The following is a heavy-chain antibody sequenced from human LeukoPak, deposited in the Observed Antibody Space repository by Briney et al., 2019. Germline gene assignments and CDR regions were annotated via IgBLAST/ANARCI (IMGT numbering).Heavy chain of an antibody. CDR1: GGSISSYY. V-gene: IGHV4-59*01. J-gene: IGHJ6*02. CDR3: ARDRGPPYYYYYYGMDV. CDR2: IYYSGST. Sequence: SEALSLTCTVSGGSISSYYWSWIRQPPGKGLEWIGYIYYSGSTNYNPSLKSRVTISVDTSKNQFSLKLSSVTAADTAVYYCARDRGPPYYYYYYGMDVWGQGTTVTVSS. D-gene: IGHD3-10*01.